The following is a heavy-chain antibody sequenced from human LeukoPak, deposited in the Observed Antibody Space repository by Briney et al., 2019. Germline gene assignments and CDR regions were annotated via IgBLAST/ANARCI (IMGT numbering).Heavy chain of an antibody. CDR1: GGTFSNYA. Sequence: SVKVSCKASGGTFSNYAISWVRQAPGQGLEWMGRIIPIFGIANYAQKFQGRVTITADKSTSTAYTELSSLRSEDTAVYYCARDGYRPVVVVPAAIHYYFDYWGQGTLVTVSS. CDR3: ARDGYRPVVVVPAAIHYYFDY. V-gene: IGHV1-69*04. D-gene: IGHD2-2*02. J-gene: IGHJ4*02. CDR2: IIPIFGIA.